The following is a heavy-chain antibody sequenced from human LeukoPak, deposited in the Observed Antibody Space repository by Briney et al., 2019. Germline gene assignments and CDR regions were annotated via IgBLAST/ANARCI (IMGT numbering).Heavy chain of an antibody. J-gene: IGHJ6*03. CDR3: ARDGSGLYLYYYMDV. Sequence: GGSLRLSCAPSGFTFSDYSMSWVRQAPAKGLEWVASISTVSTYTFYGDSVKGRFTISRDNAKNSLYLQMSYLTAEYTAVYYCARDGSGLYLYYYMDVWGKGTTVTVSS. CDR2: ISTVSTYT. V-gene: IGHV3-21*06. CDR1: GFTFSDYS. D-gene: IGHD6-25*01.